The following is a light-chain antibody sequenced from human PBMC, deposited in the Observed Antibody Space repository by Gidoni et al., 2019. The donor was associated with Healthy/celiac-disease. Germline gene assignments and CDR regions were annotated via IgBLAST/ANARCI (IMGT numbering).Light chain of an antibody. CDR3: QSYDSSLSVVV. CDR1: SSNIGAGYD. V-gene: IGLV1-40*01. CDR2: GNS. Sequence: QSVLTQPPSVSGAPGQRVTISCTGSSSNIGAGYDVHWYQQRPGTAPKLLIYGNSNLPSGVPDRFSGSKSGTSASLAITGLQAEDEADYYCQSYDSSLSVVVFGGGTKLTVL. J-gene: IGLJ2*01.